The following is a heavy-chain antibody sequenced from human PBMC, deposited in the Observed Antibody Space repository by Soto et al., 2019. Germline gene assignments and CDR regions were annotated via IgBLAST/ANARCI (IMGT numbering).Heavy chain of an antibody. V-gene: IGHV3-23*01. CDR2: VSGGSGVT. Sequence: EMQLLESGGGLVQPGGSLRLSCVVSGFSFSTDGVTWVRQAPGKGLEWVCGVSGGSGVTHYTDSVKGRFTISGDDSKNTVYLQMHSLRGEDTAVYYCTRSNGYGDFWGQGTLVTVSS. J-gene: IGHJ4*02. CDR3: TRSNGYGDF. D-gene: IGHD5-12*01. CDR1: GFSFSTDG.